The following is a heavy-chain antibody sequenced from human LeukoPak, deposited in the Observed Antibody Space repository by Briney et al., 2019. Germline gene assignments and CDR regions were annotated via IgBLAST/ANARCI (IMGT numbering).Heavy chain of an antibody. Sequence: SVKVSCKASGGSFSNYTISWVRQAPGQGLEWMGGIIPIFGTANYAQKFQGRVTITADESTSTAYMELSSLRSEDTAVYYCARGGDYGGKDYWGQGTLVTVSS. CDR3: ARGGDYGGKDY. CDR2: IIPIFGTA. D-gene: IGHD4-23*01. V-gene: IGHV1-69*13. CDR1: GGSFSNYT. J-gene: IGHJ4*02.